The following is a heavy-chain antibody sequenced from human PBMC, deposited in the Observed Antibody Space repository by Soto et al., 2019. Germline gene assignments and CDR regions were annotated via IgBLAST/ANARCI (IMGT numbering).Heavy chain of an antibody. CDR2: ISYDGSNK. Sequence: PGGSLRLSCAASGFTFSSYGMHWVRQAPGKGLAWVAVISYDGSNKYYPDSVKGRFTISRDNSKNTLYLQMNSLRAEATAVYYCANAPRYSFGKIDAFDIWGQGTMVAVSS. CDR3: ANAPRYSFGKIDAFDI. V-gene: IGHV3-30*18. D-gene: IGHD3-3*01. CDR1: GFTFSSYG. J-gene: IGHJ3*02.